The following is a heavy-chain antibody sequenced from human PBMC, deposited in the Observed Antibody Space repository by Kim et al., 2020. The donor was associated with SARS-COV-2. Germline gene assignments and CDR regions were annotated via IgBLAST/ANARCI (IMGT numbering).Heavy chain of an antibody. CDR1: GGSFSGYY. CDR2: INHSGST. Sequence: SETLSLTCAVYGGSFSGYYWSWIRQPPGKGLEWIGEINHSGSTNSNPSLKSRVTISVDTSKNQFSLRLSSVTAADTAVYYCARGWEEVVPAVLGIRYYCYCYMDVWGKGTTVTVSS. J-gene: IGHJ6*03. V-gene: IGHV4-34*01. CDR3: ARGWEEVVPAVLGIRYYCYCYMDV. D-gene: IGHD2-2*01.